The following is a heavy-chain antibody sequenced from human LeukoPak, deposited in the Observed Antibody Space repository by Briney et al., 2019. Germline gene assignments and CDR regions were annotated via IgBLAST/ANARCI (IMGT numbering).Heavy chain of an antibody. V-gene: IGHV3-23*01. CDR3: ATPPTVTRNY. Sequence: PGGSLRLSCAASGFTLSSYAMSWVRQAPGKGLEWVSSISGSGGRTHYADSVRGRFTISRDNSKNTLYLQMDSLRAEDTAVYYCATPPTVTRNYWGQGTLVTVSS. CDR1: GFTLSSYA. CDR2: ISGSGGRT. J-gene: IGHJ4*02. D-gene: IGHD4-17*01.